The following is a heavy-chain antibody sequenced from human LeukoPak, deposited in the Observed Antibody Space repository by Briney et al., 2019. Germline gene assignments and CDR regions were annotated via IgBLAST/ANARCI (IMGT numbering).Heavy chain of an antibody. V-gene: IGHV4-39*01. CDR2: ISYSGST. CDR1: GDSITSSAFY. J-gene: IGHJ4*02. D-gene: IGHD3-9*01. Sequence: PSETLSLTCTVSGDSITSSAFYWGWIRQPPGKGLEWIGSISYSGSTYCNPSLKSRVTISVDTSKTQFSLKMSSVTAADTAVYYCARVLRYFDWPSDYWGQGTLVTVSS. CDR3: ARVLRYFDWPSDY.